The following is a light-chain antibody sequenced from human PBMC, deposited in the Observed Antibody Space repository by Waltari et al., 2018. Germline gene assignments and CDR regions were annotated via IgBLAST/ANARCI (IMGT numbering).Light chain of an antibody. Sequence: QSVLTQPPSVSGAPGQSLTISCTGTSSNIGAGYDVHWYQQFPGTAPQLLISSNNHRPAGVPGRFAASKSGTSAALAITGLQAEDEADYYCQSYDKLLSGSLFGGGTKLTV. CDR1: SSNIGAGYD. V-gene: IGLV1-40*01. J-gene: IGLJ3*02. CDR2: SNN. CDR3: QSYDKLLSGSL.